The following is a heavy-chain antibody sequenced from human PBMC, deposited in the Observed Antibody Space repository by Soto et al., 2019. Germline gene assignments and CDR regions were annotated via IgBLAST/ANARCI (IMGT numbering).Heavy chain of an antibody. CDR2: ISSSSSYI. Sequence: PGGSLRLSCAASGFTFSSYSMNWVRQAPGKGLEWVSSISSSSSYIYYADSVKGRFTISRDNAKNSLYLQMNSLRAEDTAVYYCARSGIAAAGPNYYYYGMDVWGQGTTVTVSS. D-gene: IGHD6-13*01. V-gene: IGHV3-21*01. CDR1: GFTFSSYS. J-gene: IGHJ6*02. CDR3: ARSGIAAAGPNYYYYGMDV.